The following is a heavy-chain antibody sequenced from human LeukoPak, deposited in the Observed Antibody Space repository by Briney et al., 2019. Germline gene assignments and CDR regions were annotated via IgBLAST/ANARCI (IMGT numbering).Heavy chain of an antibody. Sequence: PGGSLRLSCAASGFTFSNFGMHCVRQAPGKGLEWVAGISEDGINKYYADSVKGRFTISRDNSNNTLFLQMNSLRAEDTAVYYCAKDRETTASGTFDYWGRGALVTVSS. J-gene: IGHJ4*02. CDR1: GFTFSNFG. V-gene: IGHV3-30*18. CDR2: ISEDGINK. CDR3: AKDRETTASGTFDY. D-gene: IGHD1-14*01.